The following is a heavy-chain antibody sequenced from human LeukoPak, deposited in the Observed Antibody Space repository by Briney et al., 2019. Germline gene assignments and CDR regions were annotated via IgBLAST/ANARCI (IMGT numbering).Heavy chain of an antibody. CDR2: IYPGDSDT. CDR1: GYSFTNYW. CDR3: ARRKRGCTGGSCYVFDY. Sequence: GESLKISCKGSGYSFTNYWIAWVRQMPGKGLEWMGIIYPGDSDTRYSPSFQGQVTISADKSFSTAYLQWSSLKASDTAMYYCARRKRGCTGGSCYVFDYWGQGTLVTVSS. J-gene: IGHJ4*02. D-gene: IGHD2-15*01. V-gene: IGHV5-51*01.